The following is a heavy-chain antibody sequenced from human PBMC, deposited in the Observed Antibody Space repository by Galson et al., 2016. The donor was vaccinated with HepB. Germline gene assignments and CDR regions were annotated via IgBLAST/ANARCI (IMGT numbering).Heavy chain of an antibody. CDR1: GFTFSSYW. CDR3: VRDKVTPGTNWFDP. J-gene: IGHJ5*02. Sequence: SLRLSCAASGFTFSSYWMHWVRQAPGEGLVWVSHISGDGSNTHYGDSVKGRFTVSRDNSKNTLYLQMNSLRAEDAAVYYCVRDKVTPGTNWFDPWGQETLVTVSS. CDR2: ISGDGSNT. V-gene: IGHV3-74*01. D-gene: IGHD4-11*01.